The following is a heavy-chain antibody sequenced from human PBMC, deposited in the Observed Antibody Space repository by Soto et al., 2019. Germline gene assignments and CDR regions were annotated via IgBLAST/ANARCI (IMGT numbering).Heavy chain of an antibody. D-gene: IGHD3-16*02. Sequence: GGSLRLSCAASGFTFSSYAMSWVRQAPGKGLEWVSAISGSGGSTYYADSVKGRFTISRDNSKNTLYLQMNSLRAEDTAVYYCAKDLYDYIWGSYRCTDAFDIWGQGTMVTVSS. CDR3: AKDLYDYIWGSYRCTDAFDI. CDR1: GFTFSSYA. CDR2: ISGSGGST. V-gene: IGHV3-23*01. J-gene: IGHJ3*02.